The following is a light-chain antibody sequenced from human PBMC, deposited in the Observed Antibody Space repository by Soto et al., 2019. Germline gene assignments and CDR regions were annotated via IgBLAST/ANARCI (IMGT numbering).Light chain of an antibody. V-gene: IGLV2-14*01. Sequence: QSVLTQPASGSGSPGQSITISCTGTSSDVGAYNFVSWYQHHPGRAPKLIIYEVTIRPSGVSNRFSGSKSGNTASLTISGLQAEDEADYYCSSYTTSAPYVFGSGTKVT. CDR2: EVT. CDR3: SSYTTSAPYV. CDR1: SSDVGAYNF. J-gene: IGLJ1*01.